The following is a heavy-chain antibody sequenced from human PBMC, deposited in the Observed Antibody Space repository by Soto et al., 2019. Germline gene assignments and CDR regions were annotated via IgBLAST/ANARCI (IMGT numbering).Heavy chain of an antibody. CDR3: AKTRLTSGFSAFDI. CDR2: INPNGGVT. CDR1: GYTFTDYY. Sequence: QVQLVQSGAEVKKPGASVKVSCKASGYTFTDYYMQWVRQAPGQGLEWMGWINPNGGVTDYAQRFQGRVTMTRDTSISTAYMELSRLTSDDTAVYYCAKTRLTSGFSAFDIWGQGTMVAVSS. J-gene: IGHJ3*02. V-gene: IGHV1-2*02. D-gene: IGHD3-3*01.